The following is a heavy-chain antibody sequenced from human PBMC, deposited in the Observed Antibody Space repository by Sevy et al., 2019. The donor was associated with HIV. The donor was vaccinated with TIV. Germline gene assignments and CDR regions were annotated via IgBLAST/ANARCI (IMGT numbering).Heavy chain of an antibody. V-gene: IGHV3-30-3*01. CDR2: ISYDGSNK. CDR3: ARGLWFGELGGWFDP. D-gene: IGHD3-10*01. J-gene: IGHJ5*02. CDR1: GFTFSSYA. Sequence: GSLRLSCAASGFTFSSYAMHWVRQAPGKGLEWVAVISYDGSNKYYADSVKGRFTISRDNSKNTLYLQMNSLRAEDTAVYYCARGLWFGELGGWFDPWGQGTLVTVSS.